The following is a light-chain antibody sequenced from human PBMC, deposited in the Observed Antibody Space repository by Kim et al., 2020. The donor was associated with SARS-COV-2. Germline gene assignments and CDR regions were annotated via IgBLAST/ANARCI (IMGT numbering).Light chain of an antibody. CDR3: LQDYNYPWT. CDR2: AAS. CDR1: QGIRNE. J-gene: IGKJ1*01. Sequence: ASVGDRVTIPCRASQGIRNELGWYQQKPGKAPKLLIYAASSLQSGVPSRFSGSASGTDFTLTISSLQPEDFATYYCLQDYNYPWTFGQGTKVDIK. V-gene: IGKV1-6*01.